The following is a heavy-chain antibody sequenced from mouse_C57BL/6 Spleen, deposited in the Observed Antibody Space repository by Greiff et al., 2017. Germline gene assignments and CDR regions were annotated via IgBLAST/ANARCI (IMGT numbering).Heavy chain of an antibody. D-gene: IGHD1-1*01. Sequence: EVKLVESGAELVKPGASVKLSCTASGFNIKDYYMHWVKQRTEQGLEWIGRIDPEDGETKYAPKFQGKATITADTSSNTAYLQLSSLTSEDTAVYYCARRGTTVVALNWYFDVWGTGTTVTVSS. CDR1: GFNIKDYY. CDR2: IDPEDGET. J-gene: IGHJ1*03. V-gene: IGHV14-2*01. CDR3: ARRGTTVVALNWYFDV.